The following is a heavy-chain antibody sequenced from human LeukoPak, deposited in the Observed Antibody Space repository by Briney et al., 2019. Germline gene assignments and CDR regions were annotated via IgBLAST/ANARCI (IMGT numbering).Heavy chain of an antibody. CDR2: LYNSGSP. CDR3: ARDLSGRRYFDL. Sequence: SQTLSLTCTVSGGSISGYYWSWIRQPPGKGLEWIGYLYNSGSPNNNPSLKSRVTISGDTSKNQFSLNLGSVTAADTAVYYCARDLSGRRYFDLWGRGTLVTVSS. J-gene: IGHJ2*01. V-gene: IGHV4-59*01. CDR1: GGSISGYY. D-gene: IGHD3-10*01.